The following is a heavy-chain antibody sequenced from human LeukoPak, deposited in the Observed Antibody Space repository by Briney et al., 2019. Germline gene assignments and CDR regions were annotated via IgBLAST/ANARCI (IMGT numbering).Heavy chain of an antibody. CDR1: GFTFSTYS. V-gene: IGHV3-21*01. CDR2: ISSSGGYI. Sequence: PGGSLRLSCAASGFTFSTYSMNWVRQAPGKGLEWVSSISSSGGYIYYADSVKGRFTISRDNANNSLYLQMNSLRAEDTAVYYCARGWYASGSYPDYWGQGNLVTVSS. J-gene: IGHJ4*02. CDR3: ARGWYASGSYPDY. D-gene: IGHD3-10*01.